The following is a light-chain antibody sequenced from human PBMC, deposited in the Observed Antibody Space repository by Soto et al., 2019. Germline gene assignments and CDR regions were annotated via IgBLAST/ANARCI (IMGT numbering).Light chain of an antibody. CDR3: QQANSFPLT. Sequence: DIPMTQSPSSVSASVGDRVTITCRASQGISRWLAWYQQKPGKAPKLLIYAASRLQSGVPSRFSGSGSGTDFTLTISNLHPEDFAIYYCQQANSFPLTFGPGTKVDIK. CDR2: AAS. J-gene: IGKJ3*01. CDR1: QGISRW. V-gene: IGKV1-12*01.